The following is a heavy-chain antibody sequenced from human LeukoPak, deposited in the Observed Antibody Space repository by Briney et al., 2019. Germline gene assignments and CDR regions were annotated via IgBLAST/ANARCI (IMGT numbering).Heavy chain of an antibody. J-gene: IGHJ4*02. D-gene: IGHD4-11*01. CDR3: ARHYDSNLFDY. CDR2: IYYSGST. V-gene: IGHV4-39*01. Sequence: SETLSLTCTVSGGSISSNSYYWGWIRQPPGKGLEWIGSIYYSGSTYYNPSLKSRVTISVDTSKNQFSLKLSSVTAADTAVYYCARHYDSNLFDYWGQGTLVTVSS. CDR1: GGSISSNSYY.